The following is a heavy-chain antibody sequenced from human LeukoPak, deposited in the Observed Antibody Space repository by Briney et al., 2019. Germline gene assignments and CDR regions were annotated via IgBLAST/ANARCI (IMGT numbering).Heavy chain of an antibody. Sequence: SETLSLTCTVSGGSISSYYWSWIRQPPGKGLEWIGYIYTSGSTNYNPSLKSRVTISVDTSKNQFSLKLSSVTAADTAVYYCARLRGYQLVPGWFDPWGQGTLVTVSS. V-gene: IGHV4-4*09. CDR1: GGSISSYY. CDR2: IYTSGST. J-gene: IGHJ5*02. CDR3: ARLRGYQLVPGWFDP. D-gene: IGHD6-6*01.